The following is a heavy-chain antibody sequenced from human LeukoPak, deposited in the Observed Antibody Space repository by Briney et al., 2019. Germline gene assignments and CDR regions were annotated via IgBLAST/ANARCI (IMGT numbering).Heavy chain of an antibody. V-gene: IGHV3-30*02. CDR1: GFTFSTYG. J-gene: IGHJ4*02. D-gene: IGHD2-2*01. CDR2: IRYDGSNK. Sequence: PGGSLRLSCAASGFTFSTYGTHWVRQAPGKGLEWVAFIRYDGSNKYYADSVKGRFTISRDNSKSTLYLQMNSLRAEDTAVYYCARYHCSSTSCYSEVSFDYWGQGTLVTVSS. CDR3: ARYHCSSTSCYSEVSFDY.